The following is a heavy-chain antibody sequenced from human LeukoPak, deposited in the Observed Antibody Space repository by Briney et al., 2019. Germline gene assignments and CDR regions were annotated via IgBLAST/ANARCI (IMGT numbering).Heavy chain of an antibody. D-gene: IGHD3-10*01. CDR2: IKQDGSEK. V-gene: IGHV3-7*02. Sequence: GGSLRLSCAASGFTFSNYWMSWVRQAPGKGLEWVANIKQDGSEKYYVDSVKGRFTISRDNAKNSLYLQMNSLRAEDTAVYYCVTGGYYYGYWGQGTLVTVSS. CDR1: GFTFSNYW. CDR3: VTGGYYYGY. J-gene: IGHJ4*02.